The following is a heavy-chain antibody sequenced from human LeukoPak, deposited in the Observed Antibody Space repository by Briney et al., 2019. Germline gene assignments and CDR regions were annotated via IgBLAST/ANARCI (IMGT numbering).Heavy chain of an antibody. V-gene: IGHV1-69*06. CDR3: ARTASGSYYDGPFDY. CDR2: IIPIFGTV. D-gene: IGHD1-26*01. Sequence: ASVKVSCKASGGTFSSYAISWVRQAPGQGLEWMGGIIPIFGTVNYARKFQGRLTITADKSTSTAYMELSSLRSEDTAVYFCARTASGSYYDGPFDYWGQGTLVTVSS. CDR1: GGTFSSYA. J-gene: IGHJ4*02.